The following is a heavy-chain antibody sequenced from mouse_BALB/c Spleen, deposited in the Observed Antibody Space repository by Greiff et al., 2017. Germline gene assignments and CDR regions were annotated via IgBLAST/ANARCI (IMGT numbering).Heavy chain of an antibody. CDR3: ARHERGYGNFHYYAMDY. J-gene: IGHJ4*01. D-gene: IGHD2-10*02. CDR2: FYPGSGSI. Sequence: LQESGAELVKPGASVKLSCKASGYTFTEYIIHWVKQRSGQGFEWIGWFYPGSGSIKYNEKFKDKATLTADKSSSTVYMELSRLTSEDSAVYFCARHERGYGNFHYYAMDYWGQGTSVTVSS. V-gene: IGHV1-62-2*01. CDR1: GYTFTEYI.